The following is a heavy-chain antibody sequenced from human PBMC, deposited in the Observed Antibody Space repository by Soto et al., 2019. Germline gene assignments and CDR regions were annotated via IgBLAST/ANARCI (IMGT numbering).Heavy chain of an antibody. V-gene: IGHV1-18*01. D-gene: IGHD2-2*01. CDR1: GFPFTDYG. CDR3: ARGPESRSTAYFDY. Sequence: QVQLVQSGAEVKKPGASVKVSCKASGFPFTDYGFTWVRQAPGEGLEWMGWISAYTGNTNYAQKVQGRVTMSTDTSTSTAYLEPRSLRSDDTAVYYCARGPESRSTAYFDYWGQGTLVTVSS. J-gene: IGHJ4*02. CDR2: ISAYTGNT.